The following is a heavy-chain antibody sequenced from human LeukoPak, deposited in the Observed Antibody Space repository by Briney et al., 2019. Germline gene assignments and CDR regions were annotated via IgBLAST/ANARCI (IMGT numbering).Heavy chain of an antibody. D-gene: IGHD6-13*01. CDR2: ISGSGGST. Sequence: GGSLRLSCAASGFTFSSYAMSWVRQAPGKGLEWVSAISGSGGSTYYADSVKGRFTISRDNSKNTLYLQMNSLRAEDTAVYYCAKGQYSSSWYYYGMDVWGQGTTVTVSS. CDR1: GFTFSSYA. V-gene: IGHV3-23*01. CDR3: AKGQYSSSWYYYGMDV. J-gene: IGHJ6*02.